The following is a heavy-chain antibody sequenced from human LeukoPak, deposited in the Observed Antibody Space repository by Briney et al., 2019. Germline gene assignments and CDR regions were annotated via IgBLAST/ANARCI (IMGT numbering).Heavy chain of an antibody. Sequence: GGSLRLSCAASGFTFSSYSMNWVRQAPGKGLEWVSSISSSSSYIYYADSVKGRFTISRDNAKNSLYLQMNSLRAEDTAVYYCARNYYYDSSGYGNYYYYMDVWGKGTTVTISS. CDR3: ARNYYYDSSGYGNYYYYMDV. V-gene: IGHV3-21*01. CDR1: GFTFSSYS. J-gene: IGHJ6*03. D-gene: IGHD3-22*01. CDR2: ISSSSSYI.